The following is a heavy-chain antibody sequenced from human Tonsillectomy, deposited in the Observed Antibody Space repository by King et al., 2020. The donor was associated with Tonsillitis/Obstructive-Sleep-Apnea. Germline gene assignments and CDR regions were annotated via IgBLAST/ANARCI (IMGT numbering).Heavy chain of an antibody. V-gene: IGHV3-21*01. CDR3: ARDQTANLGLDL. D-gene: IGHD2-21*02. Sequence: VQLVESGGGLVQPGGSLRLSCAASGFTFSSYNMNWVRQAPGKGLEWVSSISYSAAYINYADSVKGRYTISRDNAKNSLHLQMNSLSVEDTAVYYCARDQTANLGLDLWGQGTLVTVAS. J-gene: IGHJ5*02. CDR2: ISYSAAYI. CDR1: GFTFSSYN.